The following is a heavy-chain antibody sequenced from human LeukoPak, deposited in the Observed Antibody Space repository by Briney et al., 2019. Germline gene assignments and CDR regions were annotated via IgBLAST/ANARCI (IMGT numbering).Heavy chain of an antibody. CDR2: IIPIFGTA. J-gene: IGHJ4*02. CDR1: GGTFSSYA. Sequence: GASVKVSCKASGGTFSSYAISWVRQAPGQGLEWMGGIIPIFGTANYAQKFQGRVTITADESTSTAYMELSSLRSEDTAVYYCARAGFRGYCSSTSCYPFDYWGQGTLVTVSS. CDR3: ARAGFRGYCSSTSCYPFDY. D-gene: IGHD2-2*01. V-gene: IGHV1-69*13.